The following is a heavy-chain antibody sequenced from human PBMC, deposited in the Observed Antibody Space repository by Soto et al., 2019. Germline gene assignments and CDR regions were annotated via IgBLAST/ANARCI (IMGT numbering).Heavy chain of an antibody. Sequence: QVLLVESGGGVVQPGRSLRLSCAASGFTVSSHGMHWVLQAPGKGLEWVAVVWSDGPTNHYADSGKGRFPISRDDSKNNLDLQMNSLRVEETAVYYCAKDRSAYSDDYWGQGTLVTVSS. D-gene: IGHD4-4*01. CDR2: VWSDGPTN. V-gene: IGHV3-33*06. CDR1: GFTVSSHG. J-gene: IGHJ4*02. CDR3: AKDRSAYSDDY.